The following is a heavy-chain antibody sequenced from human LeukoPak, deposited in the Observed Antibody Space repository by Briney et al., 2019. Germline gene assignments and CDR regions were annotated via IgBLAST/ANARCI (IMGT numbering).Heavy chain of an antibody. Sequence: GGSLRLSCAASGLTGSHNYVSWVRQAPGKGLEWVAVISYDGSNKYYADSVKGRFTISRDNSKDTLYLQMNSLRAEDTAVYYCAREGLPVSQLGYSYGYLFDYWGQGTLVTVSS. CDR2: ISYDGSNK. D-gene: IGHD5-18*01. CDR3: AREGLPVSQLGYSYGYLFDY. CDR1: GLTGSHNY. V-gene: IGHV3-30-3*01. J-gene: IGHJ4*02.